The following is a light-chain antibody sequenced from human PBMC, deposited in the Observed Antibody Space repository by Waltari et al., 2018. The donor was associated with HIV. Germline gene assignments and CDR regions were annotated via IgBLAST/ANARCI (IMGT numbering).Light chain of an antibody. V-gene: IGKV1D-12*01. CDR3: QQANSVPLP. Sequence: DIQLTQSPSSGSASVGDRVPITCRPGQGITSWLAGHQQNPGKAPKLLIYAASSVQSGVPSRFRGSGAGTDFTFTISSLQPEDSAAYYGQQANSVPLPFGGGTKVEIK. J-gene: IGKJ4*01. CDR2: AAS. CDR1: QGITSW.